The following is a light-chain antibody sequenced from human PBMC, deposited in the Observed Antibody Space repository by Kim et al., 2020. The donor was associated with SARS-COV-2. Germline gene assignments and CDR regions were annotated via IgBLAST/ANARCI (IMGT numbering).Light chain of an antibody. V-gene: IGKV3-20*01. Sequence: SLSPGERATLSCKASQSVSSKYLAWHQHQPGQPPRLLNFGASIRATGVPGRFSGSGSGTDFSLIISLLEPEDFAVYYCQKYGSSYIFGQGTKLEI. CDR3: QKYGSSYI. CDR2: GAS. CDR1: QSVSSKY. J-gene: IGKJ2*01.